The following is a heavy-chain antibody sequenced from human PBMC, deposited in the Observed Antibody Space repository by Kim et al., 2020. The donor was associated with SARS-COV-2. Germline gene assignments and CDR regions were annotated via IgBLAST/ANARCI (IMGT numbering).Heavy chain of an antibody. Sequence: RKSRVTISVETSKNQFSLKLGSVTAADTAVYYCARHIYDFWSGYLGIFDYWGQGTLVTVSS. V-gene: IGHV4-39*01. D-gene: IGHD3-3*01. J-gene: IGHJ4*02. CDR3: ARHIYDFWSGYLGIFDY.